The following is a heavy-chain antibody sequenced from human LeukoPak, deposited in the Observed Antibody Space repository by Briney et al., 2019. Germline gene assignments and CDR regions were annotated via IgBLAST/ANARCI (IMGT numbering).Heavy chain of an antibody. V-gene: IGHV3-23*01. CDR1: GFTFSRSA. D-gene: IGHD6-13*01. Sequence: GGSLRLSCAASGFTFSRSAMTWVRQTPGKGLDWVSSISSSGNTYYADSVKGRCTISRDNSKNMLYLQMNSLRAEDTAVYYCVKGRISEDGLDFWGQGTLVTVSS. J-gene: IGHJ4*02. CDR2: ISSSGNT. CDR3: VKGRISEDGLDF.